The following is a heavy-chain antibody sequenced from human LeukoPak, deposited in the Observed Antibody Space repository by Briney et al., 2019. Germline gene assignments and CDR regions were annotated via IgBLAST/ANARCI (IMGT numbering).Heavy chain of an antibody. CDR3: ARALYCSSTSCWGFDP. V-gene: IGHV3-43*02. J-gene: IGHJ5*02. Sequence: GGSPRLSCAASRFTFDDHAMHWVRQAPGKGLEWVSLISADGRSTYYADSVKGRFTISRDNAKNSLYLQMNSLRAEDTAVYYCARALYCSSTSCWGFDPWGQGTLVTVSS. CDR2: ISADGRST. CDR1: RFTFDDHA. D-gene: IGHD2-2*01.